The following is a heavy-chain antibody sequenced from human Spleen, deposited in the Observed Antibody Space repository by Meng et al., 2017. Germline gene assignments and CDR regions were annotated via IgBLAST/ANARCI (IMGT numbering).Heavy chain of an antibody. CDR1: GYTFTGYY. J-gene: IGHJ3*02. V-gene: IGHV1-2*06. D-gene: IGHD2-8*01. CDR3: AREDFPLQRVYAIGSGDAFDI. CDR2: INPNSGGT. Sequence: ASVKVSCKASGYTFTGYYMHWVRQAPGQGLEWMGRINPNSGGTNYAQKFQGRVTMTRDTSISTAYMELSRLRSDDTAVYYCAREDFPLQRVYAIGSGDAFDIWGQGTMVTVSS.